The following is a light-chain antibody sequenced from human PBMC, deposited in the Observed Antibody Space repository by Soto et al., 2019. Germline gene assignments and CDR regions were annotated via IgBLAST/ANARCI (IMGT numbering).Light chain of an antibody. V-gene: IGKV3-15*01. Sequence: EIVMTQAPATLSVSPGERVTLSCRASQSVSSNLAWYQQKPGQPPRLLIYGASTRATGVPARFSGSGSGTEFALTISSLQSEDFVVYYCHQYNNWPPYTFGQGTKLEIK. CDR2: GAS. J-gene: IGKJ2*01. CDR3: HQYNNWPPYT. CDR1: QSVSSN.